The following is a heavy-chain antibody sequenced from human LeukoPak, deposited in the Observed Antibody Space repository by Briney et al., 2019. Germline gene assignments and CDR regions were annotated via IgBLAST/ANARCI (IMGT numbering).Heavy chain of an antibody. CDR3: ARGGSGSFDF. J-gene: IGHJ4*02. D-gene: IGHD3-22*01. CDR1: GFTFSNYW. Sequence: WGSLRLSCAASGFTFSNYWMHWVRQAPGKGLVWVSRINGDGSTINYADSVKGRFTISRDNAKSTLYLQVNSLRAEDTAVYYCARGGSGSFDFWGQGTLVTV. V-gene: IGHV3-74*01. CDR2: INGDGSTI.